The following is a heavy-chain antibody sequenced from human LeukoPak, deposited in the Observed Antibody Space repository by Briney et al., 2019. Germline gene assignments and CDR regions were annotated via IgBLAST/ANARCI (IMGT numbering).Heavy chain of an antibody. CDR2: IYYSGST. Sequence: SETLSLTCTVSGGSISSSSYYWGWIRQPPGKGLEWIGSIYYSGSTYYNPSLKSRVTISVDTSKNQFPLKLSSVTAADTAVYYCARLSSITMIVVVNWGQGTLVTVSS. CDR3: ARLSSITMIVVVN. J-gene: IGHJ4*02. V-gene: IGHV4-39*01. D-gene: IGHD3-22*01. CDR1: GGSISSSSYY.